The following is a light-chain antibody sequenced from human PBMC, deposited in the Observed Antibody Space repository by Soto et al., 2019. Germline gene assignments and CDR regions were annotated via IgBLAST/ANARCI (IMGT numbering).Light chain of an antibody. CDR1: QTIIRP. CDR3: QLSYNMLIA. V-gene: IGKV1-39*01. Sequence: DIQMTQSTSSLSASVGDGVTITCRASQTIIRPLNWYQHKPGRAPRLLIYAASTLQSGVPSRFTGSGSGTEFTLTISGLQPEDFAPYCCQLSYNMLIAFAQGTRLAI. J-gene: IGKJ5*01. CDR2: AAS.